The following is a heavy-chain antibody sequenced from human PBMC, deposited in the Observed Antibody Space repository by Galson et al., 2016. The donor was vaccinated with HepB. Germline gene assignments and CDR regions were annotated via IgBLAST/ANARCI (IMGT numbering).Heavy chain of an antibody. CDR1: GFTFSTYW. V-gene: IGHV3-74*01. CDR2: IGTDGRS. Sequence: SLRLSCAASGFTFSTYWMHWVRQAPGKGLEWVSRIGTDGRSNYADYVKGRFTISRDNSKNTLYLQLSSLRAEDTAISYCARDRGARPYDYWGQGTLVIVSS. J-gene: IGHJ4*02. D-gene: IGHD4/OR15-4a*01. CDR3: ARDRGARPYDY.